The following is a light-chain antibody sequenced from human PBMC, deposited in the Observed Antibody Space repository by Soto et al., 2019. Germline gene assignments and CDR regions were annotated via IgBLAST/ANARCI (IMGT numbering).Light chain of an antibody. J-gene: IGLJ1*01. CDR1: SSDVGAYYS. Sequence: QSVLTQPASVSGSPGQSITISCTGTSSDVGAYYSVSWYQHHPGKAPKLIIYGVTNRPSGVSNRFSGSKSGNTASLTISGLQADDEADYHCSSYTIGSSHYVFGTGTKLTVL. CDR2: GVT. CDR3: SSYTIGSSHYV. V-gene: IGLV2-14*01.